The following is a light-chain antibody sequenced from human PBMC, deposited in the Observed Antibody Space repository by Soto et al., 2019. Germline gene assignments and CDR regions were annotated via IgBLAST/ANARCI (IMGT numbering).Light chain of an antibody. CDR2: AAH. CDR1: QNIVDF. CDR3: QQTYTPQT. V-gene: IGKV1-39*01. J-gene: IGKJ1*01. Sequence: DTQMTQSPSSLSASVGDRVSITWRASQNIVDFVNWYQHKPGEIPKLLIYAAHNLQTGVPRRFSGSGSGTDFTLTIDDLRPEDFATYYCQQTYTPQTFGQGTKVQIK.